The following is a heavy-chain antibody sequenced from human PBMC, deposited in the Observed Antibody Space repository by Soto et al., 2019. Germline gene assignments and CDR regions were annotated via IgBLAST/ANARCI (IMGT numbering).Heavy chain of an antibody. V-gene: IGHV3-30*18. Sequence: GGSLRLSCAASGSTFRSYGMYWVRQAPGKGLEWVALISNDGGTKYYGDSVKGRFTVARDNSQNMVYLQIDGLRTEDTAVYFCAKAGYSNNYYYGLDVWGQGTTVTVSS. D-gene: IGHD4-4*01. CDR3: AKAGYSNNYYYGLDV. CDR2: ISNDGGTK. J-gene: IGHJ6*02. CDR1: GSTFRSYG.